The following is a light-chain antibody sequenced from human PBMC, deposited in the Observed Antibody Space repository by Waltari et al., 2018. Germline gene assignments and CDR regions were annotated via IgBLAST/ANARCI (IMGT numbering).Light chain of an antibody. V-gene: IGKV1-5*03. CDR3: QQYSSYWT. CDR2: KAS. CDR1: QSISSW. J-gene: IGKJ1*01. Sequence: DIQMTQSPSPLSPSVGDRVTITCRPSQSISSWLAWYQQNPGKAPKLLIYKASSLESGVPSRFSGSGSGTEFTLTISSLQPDDFATYYCQQYSSYWTFGQGTKVESK.